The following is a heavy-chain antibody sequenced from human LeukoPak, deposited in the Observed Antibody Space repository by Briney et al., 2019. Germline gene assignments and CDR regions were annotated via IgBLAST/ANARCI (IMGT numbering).Heavy chain of an antibody. J-gene: IGHJ4*02. D-gene: IGHD3-22*01. V-gene: IGHV4-39*07. CDR3: ARDVYHDNSGYHLDH. CDR1: GGSISSSDYY. CDR2: IYYSGRT. Sequence: PSETLSLTCTVSGGSISSSDYYWDWIRQPPGKGLEWIGNIYYSGRTYFNPSLKSRVTISVDMSKNQFSLKLSSVTAADTAVYYCARDVYHDNSGYHLDHWGQGTLVTVSS.